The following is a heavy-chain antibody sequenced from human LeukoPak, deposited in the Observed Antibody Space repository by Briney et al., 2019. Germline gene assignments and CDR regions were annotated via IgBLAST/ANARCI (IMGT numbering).Heavy chain of an antibody. CDR3: VKDSGSSSWYSGWFDP. J-gene: IGHJ5*02. V-gene: IGHV3-43*02. CDR2: ISGDGGST. D-gene: IGHD6-13*01. CDR1: GFTFDDYA. Sequence: GGSLRLSCAASGFTFDDYAMHWVRQAPGKGLEWVSLISGDGGSTYYADSVKGRFTISRDNSKNSLYLQMNSLRTEDTALYYCVKDSGSSSWYSGWFDPWGQGTLVTVSS.